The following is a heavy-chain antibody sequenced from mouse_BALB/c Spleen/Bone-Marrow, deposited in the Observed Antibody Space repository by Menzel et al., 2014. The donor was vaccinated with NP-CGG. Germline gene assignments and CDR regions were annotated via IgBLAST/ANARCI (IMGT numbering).Heavy chain of an antibody. J-gene: IGHJ1*01. CDR1: GYSFTGYF. CDR2: INPYNGDT. CDR3: TRVTTDWYFDV. D-gene: IGHD1-1*01. Sequence: VTLKVSGPELVKPGASVKISCKASGYSFTGYFMNWVMQSHGKSLEWIGRINPYNGDTFYNQKFKGKATLTVDKSSSTAHMELRSLASEDSAVYYRTRVTTDWYFDVWGAGTTVTVSS. V-gene: IGHV1-20*02.